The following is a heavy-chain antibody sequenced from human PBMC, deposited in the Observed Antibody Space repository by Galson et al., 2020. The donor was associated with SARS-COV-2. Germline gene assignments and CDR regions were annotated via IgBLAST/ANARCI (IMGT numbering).Heavy chain of an antibody. D-gene: IGHD3-3*01. CDR3: TRLRFLEWKTDAFDI. CDR2: IRSKAYGGTT. Sequence: TGGSLRLSCTASGFTFGDYAMSWVRQAPGKGLEWVGFIRSKAYGGTTEYAASVKGRFTISRDDSKSIAYLQMNSLKTEDTAVYYCTRLRFLEWKTDAFDIWGQGTMVTVSS. J-gene: IGHJ3*02. CDR1: GFTFGDYA. V-gene: IGHV3-49*04.